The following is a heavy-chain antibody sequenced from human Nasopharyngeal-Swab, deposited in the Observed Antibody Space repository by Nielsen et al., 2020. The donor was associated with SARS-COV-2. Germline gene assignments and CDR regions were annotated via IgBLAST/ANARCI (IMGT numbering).Heavy chain of an antibody. CDR1: GFTFSTYT. CDR3: ASRWRGY. Sequence: GESLKISCAASGFTFSTYTMHWVRQAPGKGLEWVSSITSTSSNMYYADSLKGRFTISRDNAKSSLYLQVNSLRAEDTAVYYCASRWRGYWGQGTLVTVSS. V-gene: IGHV3-21*01. D-gene: IGHD4-23*01. J-gene: IGHJ4*02. CDR2: ITSTSSNM.